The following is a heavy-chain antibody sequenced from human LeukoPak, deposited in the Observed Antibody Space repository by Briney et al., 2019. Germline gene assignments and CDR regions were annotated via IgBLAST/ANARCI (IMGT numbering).Heavy chain of an antibody. D-gene: IGHD2-15*01. CDR1: GGSISTSSYY. J-gene: IGHJ5*02. Sequence: SETLSLTCTVSGGSISTSSYYWGWIRQPPGKGLEWIGNTYYSGSTYYNPSLKSRVTMSVDTSKNQFSLKLSSVTAADTAVYYCARDEVVVVVAASNWFDPWGQGTLVTVSS. V-gene: IGHV4-39*07. CDR2: TYYSGST. CDR3: ARDEVVVVVAASNWFDP.